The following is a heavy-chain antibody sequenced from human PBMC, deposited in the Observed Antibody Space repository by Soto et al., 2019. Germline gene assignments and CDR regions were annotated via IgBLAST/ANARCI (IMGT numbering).Heavy chain of an antibody. J-gene: IGHJ6*02. Sequence: SETLSLTCSIYSGSFSGYYWSWIRQPPGKGLEWIGEISHTGSTNYSPSLKSRVSISVDTSKNQFSLKLTSVTAADTAVYYCAYRNLRFLTDVWGQGTTVTVSS. CDR2: ISHTGST. CDR3: AYRNLRFLTDV. V-gene: IGHV4-34*01. D-gene: IGHD3-3*01. CDR1: SGSFSGYY.